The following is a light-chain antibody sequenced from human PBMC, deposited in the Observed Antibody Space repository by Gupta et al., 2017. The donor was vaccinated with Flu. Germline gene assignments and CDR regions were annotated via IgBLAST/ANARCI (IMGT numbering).Light chain of an antibody. Sequence: DIVMTQSPDSLAVSLGERATINCKASQSVLFSSNNKNYLAWYQQKPGQPPNLLIYWASIRESGVPDRFSGSGSGTDFTLTISSLQAEDVAVYCCQQYYSTQGTFGGGTKVEIK. J-gene: IGKJ4*01. V-gene: IGKV4-1*01. CDR2: WAS. CDR1: QSVLFSSNNKNY. CDR3: QQYYSTQGT.